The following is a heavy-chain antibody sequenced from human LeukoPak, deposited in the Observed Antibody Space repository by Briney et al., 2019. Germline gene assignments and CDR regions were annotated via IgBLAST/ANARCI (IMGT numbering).Heavy chain of an antibody. V-gene: IGHV4-59*01. CDR2: IYYSGST. D-gene: IGHD1-7*01. CDR1: GGSISSYY. Sequence: SETLSLTCTVSGGSISSYYWSWIRQPPGKGLEWIGYIYYSGSTNYNPSLKSRVTISVDTSKNQFSLKLSSVTAADTAVYYRARDRPNWNSGEYYMDVWGKGTTVTVSS. J-gene: IGHJ6*03. CDR3: ARDRPNWNSGEYYMDV.